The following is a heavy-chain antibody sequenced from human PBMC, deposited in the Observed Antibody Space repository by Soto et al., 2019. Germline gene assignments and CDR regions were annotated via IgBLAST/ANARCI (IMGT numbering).Heavy chain of an antibody. CDR2: ISSSSSTI. V-gene: IGHV3-48*01. J-gene: IGHJ5*02. Sequence: GSLRLSCAASGFTFSSYSMNWVRQAPGKGLEWVSYISSSSSTIYYADSVKGRFTISRDNAKNSLYLQMNSLRAEDTAVYYCARDQLGYCSGGSCYEKNWFDPWGQGTLVTVSS. CDR1: GFTFSSYS. D-gene: IGHD2-15*01. CDR3: ARDQLGYCSGGSCYEKNWFDP.